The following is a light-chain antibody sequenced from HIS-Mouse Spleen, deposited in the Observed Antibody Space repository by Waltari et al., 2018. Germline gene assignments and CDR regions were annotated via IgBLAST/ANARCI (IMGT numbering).Light chain of an antibody. Sequence: DIQLTQSPSFLSASVGDRVTITCRASQGISSYLAWYQQNPVKAPKLQIYAASTLQSGVPSRFSGSGSGTEFTLTISSLQPEDFATYYCQQLNSYPPTFGQGTKVEIK. CDR3: QQLNSYPPT. CDR1: QGISSY. J-gene: IGKJ1*01. CDR2: AAS. V-gene: IGKV1-9*01.